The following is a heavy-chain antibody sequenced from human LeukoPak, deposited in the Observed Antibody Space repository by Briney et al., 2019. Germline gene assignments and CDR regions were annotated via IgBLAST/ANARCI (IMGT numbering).Heavy chain of an antibody. V-gene: IGHV5-51*01. CDR1: GYNFGNYW. D-gene: IGHD6-19*01. Sequence: GESLKISCKGSGYNFGNYWIGWVRQVPGIGLEWMGIIYPGDSDTRYTPSFQGRVTISADTSISTAYLQWSSLRASDTSMYYCARRAFSSGPFDSWGQGTLVTVSS. CDR2: IYPGDSDT. J-gene: IGHJ4*02. CDR3: ARRAFSSGPFDS.